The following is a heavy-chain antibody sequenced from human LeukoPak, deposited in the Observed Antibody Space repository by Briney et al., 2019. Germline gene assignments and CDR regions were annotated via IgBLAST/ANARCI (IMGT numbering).Heavy chain of an antibody. J-gene: IGHJ4*02. CDR1: GGSISSDDYH. Sequence: SETLSLTCTVSGGSISSDDYHWNWIRQPPGKGLEWIGYIYYSGTTYYNPSLKSRVTMSIDTSKKQFSLKLTSVTAADTAVYYCARGVTMIGDFDYWGQGTLVTVSS. V-gene: IGHV4-30-4*01. D-gene: IGHD3-22*01. CDR2: IYYSGTT. CDR3: ARGVTMIGDFDY.